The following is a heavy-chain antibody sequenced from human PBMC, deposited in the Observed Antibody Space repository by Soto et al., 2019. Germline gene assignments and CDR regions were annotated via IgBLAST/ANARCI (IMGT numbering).Heavy chain of an antibody. J-gene: IGHJ4*02. CDR1: GFSFSSYS. V-gene: IGHV3-21*01. D-gene: IGHD7-27*01. Sequence: AGSLRLSCAASGFSFSSYSMNWVRQAPGEGLEWVSSISSSSSYIYYADSVKGRFTISRDNAKNSLSLQMNSLRAEDTAVYYCARALANRPTDYWGQGTLVTVSS. CDR2: ISSSSSYI. CDR3: ARALANRPTDY.